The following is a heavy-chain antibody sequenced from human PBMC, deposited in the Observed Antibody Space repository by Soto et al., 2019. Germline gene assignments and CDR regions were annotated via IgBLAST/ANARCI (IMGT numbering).Heavy chain of an antibody. CDR1: GDSVSSNSAA. V-gene: IGHV6-1*01. Sequence: SQTLSLTCAISGDSVSSNSAAWNWIRQSPSRGLEWLGRAYYRSKWYNDYAVPVKSRITINSDTTKNQISLQVNSVAPEDTAVYYCARESAGTYYFGYWGQGTMVTVSS. CDR3: ARESAGTYYFGY. D-gene: IGHD6-19*01. J-gene: IGHJ4*02. CDR2: AYYRSKWYN.